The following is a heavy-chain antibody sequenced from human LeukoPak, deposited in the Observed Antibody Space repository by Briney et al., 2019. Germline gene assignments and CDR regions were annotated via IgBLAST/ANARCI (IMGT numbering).Heavy chain of an antibody. J-gene: IGHJ3*02. V-gene: IGHV4-39*01. CDR2: IYYSGST. CDR3: ARQGGLGYSYGLDAFDI. Sequence: PSETLSLTCTISGGSISSSSYYWGWIRQPPGKGLEWIGSIYYSGSTYYNPSLKSRVTISVDTSKNQFSLKLSSVTAADTAVYYCARQGGLGYSYGLDAFDIWGQGTMVTVSS. D-gene: IGHD5-18*01. CDR1: GGSISSSSYY.